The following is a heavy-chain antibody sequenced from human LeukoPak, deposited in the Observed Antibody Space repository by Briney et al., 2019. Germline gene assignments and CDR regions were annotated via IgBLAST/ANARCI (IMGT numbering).Heavy chain of an antibody. CDR1: GGSIDSTNW. D-gene: IGHD3-16*02. Sequence: SETLSLTCDVSGGSIDSTNWWNWVRQPPGKGLEWIGEIHHDGRINYNPSLKSRVTLSVDKSKHQFSLRLNSVTAADTAMYYCARSHDHLWGNYPDYWGQGTLVTVSS. CDR2: IHHDGRI. V-gene: IGHV4/OR15-8*01. J-gene: IGHJ4*02. CDR3: ARSHDHLWGNYPDY.